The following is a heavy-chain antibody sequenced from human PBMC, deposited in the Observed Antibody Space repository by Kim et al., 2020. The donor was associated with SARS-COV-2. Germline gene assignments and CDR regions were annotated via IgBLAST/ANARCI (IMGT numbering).Heavy chain of an antibody. V-gene: IGHV3-9*01. J-gene: IGHJ4*02. CDR2: I. D-gene: IGHD6-19*01. Sequence: IGYADSVKGRFTISRDNAKNSLYLQMNSLRAEDTALYYCAKDSRDYSSGWWGQGTLVTVSS. CDR3: AKDSRDYSSGW.